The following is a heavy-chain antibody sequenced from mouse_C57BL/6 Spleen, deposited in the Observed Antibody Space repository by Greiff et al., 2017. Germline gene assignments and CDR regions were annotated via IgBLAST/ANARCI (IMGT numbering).Heavy chain of an antibody. CDR2: IHPNSGST. V-gene: IGHV1-64*01. CDR1: GYTFTSYW. D-gene: IGHD3-3*01. Sequence: QVQLQQPGAELVKPGASVKLSCKASGYTFTSYWMHWVKQRPGQGLEWIGMIHPNSGSTNYNEKFKGKATLTVDKSSSTAYMQLSSLTSEDSAVYYCAREGTGFDYWGQGTTLTVSS. J-gene: IGHJ2*01. CDR3: AREGTGFDY.